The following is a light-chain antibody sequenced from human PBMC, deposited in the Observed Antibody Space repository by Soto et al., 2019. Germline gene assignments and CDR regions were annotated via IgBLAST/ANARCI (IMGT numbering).Light chain of an antibody. J-gene: IGLJ3*02. CDR2: NTN. CDR1: SGSVSTGYS. CDR3: VLYMGSGTWV. Sequence: QTVVTQEPSFSVSPGGTVTLTCGLSSGSVSTGYSPSWYQQTPGQAPRTLIYNTNARSSGVPARFSGSILGNKAALTITGARTDDESDYYCVLYMGSGTWVFGGGTKLTVL. V-gene: IGLV8-61*01.